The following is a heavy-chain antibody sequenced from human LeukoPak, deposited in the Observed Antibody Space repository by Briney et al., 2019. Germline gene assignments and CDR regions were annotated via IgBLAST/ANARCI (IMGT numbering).Heavy chain of an antibody. CDR3: ARVRDCTNGVCSMILFDY. V-gene: IGHV4-38-2*02. CDR1: GYSISSGYY. CDR2: IYHSGST. Sequence: SETLSLTCTVSGYSISSGYYWGWIRQPPGKGLEWIGSIYHSGSTYYNPSLKSRVTISVDTSKNQFSLKLSSVTAADTAVYYCARVRDCTNGVCSMILFDYWGQGTLVTVSS. J-gene: IGHJ4*02. D-gene: IGHD2-8*01.